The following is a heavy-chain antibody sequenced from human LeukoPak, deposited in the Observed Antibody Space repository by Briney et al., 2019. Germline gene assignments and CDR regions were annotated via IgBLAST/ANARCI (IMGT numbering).Heavy chain of an antibody. J-gene: IGHJ4*02. Sequence: PGRSLRLSCAASGFTSSSYGMHWVRQAPGKGLEWVAVISYDGSNKYYADSVKGRFTISRDNSKNTLYLQMNSLRAEDTAVYYCAKDRERVVAATAPDYWGQGTLVTVSS. V-gene: IGHV3-30*18. CDR1: GFTSSSYG. CDR3: AKDRERVVAATAPDY. D-gene: IGHD2-15*01. CDR2: ISYDGSNK.